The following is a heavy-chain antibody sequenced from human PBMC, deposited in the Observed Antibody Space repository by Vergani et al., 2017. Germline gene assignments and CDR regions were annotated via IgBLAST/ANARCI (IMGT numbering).Heavy chain of an antibody. J-gene: IGHJ6*02. V-gene: IGHV1-24*01. CDR1: GYTITELS. D-gene: IGHD3-22*01. CDR2: FGPEDGET. CDR3: STGCYYESSGYSRRRDYYYGMDV. Sequence: QVQQVQSGAEVKKPGASVKVSCKVSGYTITELSMNCVRQAPGKGLEWLGCFGPEDGETIYAQKFQGRVTMTEDTSTDTAYMELSSLRSEDTAVYYCSTGCYYESSGYSRRRDYYYGMDVWSQGTTVTVSS.